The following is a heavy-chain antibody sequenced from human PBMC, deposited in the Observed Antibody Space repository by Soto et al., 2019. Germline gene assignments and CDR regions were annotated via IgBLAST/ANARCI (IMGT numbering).Heavy chain of an antibody. CDR1: GFTFSNFA. CDR2: ISGGGGTT. CDR3: AKAMSTPSRPRNYFDY. J-gene: IGHJ4*02. V-gene: IGHV3-23*01. D-gene: IGHD6-6*01. Sequence: GGSLRLSCAGSGFTFSNFAMSWVRQAPGKGLEWVSVISGGGGTTYYADSVKGRFTISRDNSKNTLYLQMDSLRAEDTALYYCAKAMSTPSRPRNYFDYWGQGTLVTVSS.